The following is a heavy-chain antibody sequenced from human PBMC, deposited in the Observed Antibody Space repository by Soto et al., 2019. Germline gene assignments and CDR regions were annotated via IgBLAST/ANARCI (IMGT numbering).Heavy chain of an antibody. CDR1: GGSISSYY. CDR2: MSNTGTT. J-gene: IGHJ4*02. CDR3: ARGGRNTAEAY. D-gene: IGHD5-18*01. Sequence: SETLSLTCTVSGGSISSYYWSWIRQPPGKELEYIAYMSNTGTTGSNPSLKSRVTISMDTSKNQFSLQLRSVTAADTAVYYCARGGRNTAEAYWGQGTLVTVSS. V-gene: IGHV4-59*01.